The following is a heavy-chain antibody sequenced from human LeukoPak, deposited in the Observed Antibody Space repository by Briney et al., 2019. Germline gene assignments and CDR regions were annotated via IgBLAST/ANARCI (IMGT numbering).Heavy chain of an antibody. CDR2: INPSGGST. Sequence: ASVKVSCKASGYTFTSYYMHWVRQAAGQGLEWMGMINPSGGSTRYAQKFQGRVTMTRDTSTSTVYMELSSLRSEDTAVYYCARGGFSGGSGSSYLNWFDPWGQGTLVTVSS. J-gene: IGHJ5*02. V-gene: IGHV1-46*01. D-gene: IGHD3-10*01. CDR3: ARGGFSGGSGSSYLNWFDP. CDR1: GYTFTSYY.